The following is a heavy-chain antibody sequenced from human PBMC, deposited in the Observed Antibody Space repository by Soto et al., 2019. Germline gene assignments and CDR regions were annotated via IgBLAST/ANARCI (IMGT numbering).Heavy chain of an antibody. CDR1: GFTFSSYA. CDR3: ARDKSPYSSGWHNRHFDY. Sequence: QVQLVESGGGVVQPGRYLRLSCAASGFTFSSYAMHWVRQAPGKGLEWVTIISYDGSNKYYADSVKGRFTISRDNSKNTLYLQMSSLRAEDTAVHYCARDKSPYSSGWHNRHFDYWGQGTLVTVSS. V-gene: IGHV3-30-3*01. CDR2: ISYDGSNK. D-gene: IGHD6-19*01. J-gene: IGHJ4*02.